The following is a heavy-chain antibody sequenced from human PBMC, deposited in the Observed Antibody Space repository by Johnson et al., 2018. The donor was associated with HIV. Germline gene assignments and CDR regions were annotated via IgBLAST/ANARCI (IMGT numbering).Heavy chain of an antibody. CDR2: ISGTGGST. CDR1: GFTFASYA. D-gene: IGHD6-19*01. V-gene: IGHV3-23*04. J-gene: IGHJ3*02. Sequence: VQLVESGGGLVQPGGSLRLSCAASGFTFASYAMSWVRQAPGKGLEWISGISGTGGSTYFADSVKGRFTISRDNSKNTLYLQMNSLRAEDTAVYYCARVRYSSGWPIYAFDIWGQGTVVIVSS. CDR3: ARVRYSSGWPIYAFDI.